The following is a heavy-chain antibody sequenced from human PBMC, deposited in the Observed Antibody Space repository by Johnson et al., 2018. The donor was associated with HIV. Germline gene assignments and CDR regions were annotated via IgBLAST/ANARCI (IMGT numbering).Heavy chain of an antibody. CDR2: IRGSGGST. J-gene: IGHJ3*02. CDR3: AKDQSDYGDSIDDAYDI. CDR1: GFRFSSHA. V-gene: IGHV3-23*04. Sequence: VQLVESGGGVVQPGGSLRLSCAASGFRFSSHAMIWVRQPPGKGLEWVSGIRGSGGSTYYADSVKGRFTISRDNSKNTLYLQMNSLRTEDTAVYYCAKDQSDYGDSIDDAYDICGLGTMVTVSS. D-gene: IGHD4-17*01.